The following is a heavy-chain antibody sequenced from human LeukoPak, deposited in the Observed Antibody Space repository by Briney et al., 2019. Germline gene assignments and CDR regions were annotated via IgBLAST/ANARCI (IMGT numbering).Heavy chain of an antibody. J-gene: IGHJ3*02. Sequence: PSETLSLTCNLSGGSIGSYYWSWIRQPDRRVLEWDGRIYTTGSHAYNPSLKSRVTLSVDTSKNQFSLKLSSVTAADTAVYYCARGGAAAGTKGAFDIWGQGTMVTVSS. CDR1: GGSIGSYY. D-gene: IGHD6-13*01. CDR3: ARGGAAAGTKGAFDI. CDR2: IYTTGSH. V-gene: IGHV4-4*07.